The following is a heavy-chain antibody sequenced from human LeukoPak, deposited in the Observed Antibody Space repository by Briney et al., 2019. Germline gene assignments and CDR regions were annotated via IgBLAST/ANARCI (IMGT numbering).Heavy chain of an antibody. CDR2: IKQDGSEK. CDR3: ARDTGIAAAGTWVFDY. Sequence: GGSLRLSCAASGFTCSSYWMSWVRQAPGKGLEWVANIKQDGSEKYYVDSVKGRFTISRDNSKNSLYLQMNSLRAEDTAVYYCARDTGIAAAGTWVFDYWGQGTLVTVSS. D-gene: IGHD6-13*01. V-gene: IGHV3-7*01. CDR1: GFTCSSYW. J-gene: IGHJ4*02.